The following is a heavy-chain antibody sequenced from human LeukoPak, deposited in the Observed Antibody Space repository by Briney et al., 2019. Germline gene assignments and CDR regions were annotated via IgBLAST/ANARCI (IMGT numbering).Heavy chain of an antibody. Sequence: GGSLRLSCAASGFTFSSYSMTWVRQAPGKGLEWVSYISSSSSTIYYADSVKGRFTISRDNAKNSLYLQMNSLRAEDTAVYYCARDSGYYLRPFDYWRPGTLVTVSS. D-gene: IGHD3-10*01. CDR2: ISSSSSTI. CDR1: GFTFSSYS. J-gene: IGHJ4*02. V-gene: IGHV3-48*01. CDR3: ARDSGYYLRPFDY.